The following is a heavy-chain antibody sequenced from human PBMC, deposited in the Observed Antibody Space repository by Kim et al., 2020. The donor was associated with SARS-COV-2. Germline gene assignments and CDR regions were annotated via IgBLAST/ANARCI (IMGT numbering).Heavy chain of an antibody. CDR3: ARDPSIVGAMDY. D-gene: IGHD1-26*01. CDR2: ISAYNGNT. V-gene: IGHV1-18*04. Sequence: ASVKVSCKASGYTFTSYGSSWVRQAPGQGLEWMGWISAYNGNTNYAQKLQGRVTMTTDTSTGTAYMVLRSLRSDDTAVYYCARDPSIVGAMDYWGQGTLVTDSS. CDR1: GYTFTSYG. J-gene: IGHJ4*02.